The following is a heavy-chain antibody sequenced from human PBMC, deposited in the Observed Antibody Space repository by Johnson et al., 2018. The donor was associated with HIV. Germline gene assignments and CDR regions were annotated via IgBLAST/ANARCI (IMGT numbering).Heavy chain of an antibody. Sequence: VQLVESGGGVVQPGRSLRLSCAASGFTFSSYTIHWVRQAPGKGLEWVSYISSSGSTIYYADSVKGRFTISRDNAKNTLYLQRNSRRAEDTAGYYCAKDCGDYGANLGAFDVWGQGTMVTVSS. D-gene: IGHD4-17*01. V-gene: IGHV3-48*04. J-gene: IGHJ3*01. CDR1: GFTFSSYT. CDR2: ISSSGSTI. CDR3: AKDCGDYGANLGAFDV.